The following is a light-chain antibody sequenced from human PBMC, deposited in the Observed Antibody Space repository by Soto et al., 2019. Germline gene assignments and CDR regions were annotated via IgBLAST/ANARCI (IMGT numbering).Light chain of an antibody. V-gene: IGKV1-12*01. CDR2: AAS. J-gene: IGKJ2*01. CDR1: QAISSS. Sequence: DIQMTQFPSTVSASVGDRVTITCRASQAISSSLGWYQHKPGKAPSLLISAASSLQSGVPSRFSGSGSGTDFTLTISSLQPGDFATYYCQQAGSLPYTFGQGTKVEI. CDR3: QQAGSLPYT.